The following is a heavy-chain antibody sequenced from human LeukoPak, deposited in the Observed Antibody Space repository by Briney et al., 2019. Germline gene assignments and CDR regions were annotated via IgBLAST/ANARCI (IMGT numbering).Heavy chain of an antibody. Sequence: GGSLRLSCAASGFTFGSYCMHWVRQAPGKGLVWVSRINSDGSSTSYADSVKGRFTISRDNSKNTLYLQMNSLRAEDTAVYYGARTNLESVRGVSYGMDVWGQGNTVPVSS. D-gene: IGHD3-10*01. J-gene: IGHJ6*02. CDR2: INSDGSST. CDR3: ARTNLESVRGVSYGMDV. V-gene: IGHV3-74*01. CDR1: GFTFGSYC.